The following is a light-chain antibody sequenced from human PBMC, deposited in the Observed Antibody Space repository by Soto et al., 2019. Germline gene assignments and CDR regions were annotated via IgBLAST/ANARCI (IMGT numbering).Light chain of an antibody. CDR3: SSYSNINTRACV. CDR1: SGDIGSYNR. V-gene: IGLV2-14*01. Sequence: QSVLTQPASVSGSPGQSITISCTGTSGDIGSYNRVSWYQQHPGKAPKLIIYEVTDRPSGVSNRFSGSKSGNTASLTISGLQAEDEAQYHRSSYSNINTRACVFGTGTKVTVL. CDR2: EVT. J-gene: IGLJ1*01.